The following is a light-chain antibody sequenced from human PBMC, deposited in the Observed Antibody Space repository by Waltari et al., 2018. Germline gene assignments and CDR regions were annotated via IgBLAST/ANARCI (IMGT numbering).Light chain of an antibody. J-gene: IGKJ1*01. CDR1: QSLLHSNGNTY. Sequence: DIVMTQTPLSLPITPGEPASISCRSSQSLLHSNGNTYLHWYLQKPGQSPQLLIYGGSNRASGVPDRFSGSGSGTDFTLIISKVEAEDVGVYYCVQAIAFPRTFGQGTNVEIK. CDR2: GGS. V-gene: IGKV2-40*01. CDR3: VQAIAFPRT.